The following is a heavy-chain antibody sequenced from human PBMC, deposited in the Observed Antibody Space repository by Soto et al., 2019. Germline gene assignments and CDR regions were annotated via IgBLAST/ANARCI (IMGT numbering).Heavy chain of an antibody. V-gene: IGHV1-8*01. J-gene: IGHJ5*02. D-gene: IGHD3-10*01. CDR2: MNPNSGKT. CDR1: GYTFTSYD. Sequence: QVQLVQSGAEVKKPGASVKVSCKASGYTFTSYDINWVRQATGQGLEWMGCMNPNSGKTGYAQKFQGRVTMTRTTAISTAYMELSSLRSEDTAVYYCAIARRPFGELYGWFDPWGQGTLVTVSS. CDR3: AIARRPFGELYGWFDP.